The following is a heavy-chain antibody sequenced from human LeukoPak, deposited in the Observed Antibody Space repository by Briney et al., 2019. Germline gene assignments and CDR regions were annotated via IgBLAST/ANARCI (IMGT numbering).Heavy chain of an antibody. V-gene: IGHV3-15*01. CDR3: SAAAATLDY. CDR2: IKSKTDGGTT. D-gene: IGHD5-12*01. Sequence: PGGSLRLSCAASGFVFSSYGMHWVRQAPGKGLEWVGRIKSKTDGGTTDYAAPVKGRFTISRDDSKNTLYLQMNSLKTEDTAVYYCSAAAATLDYWGQGTLVTVSS. CDR1: GFVFSSYG. J-gene: IGHJ4*02.